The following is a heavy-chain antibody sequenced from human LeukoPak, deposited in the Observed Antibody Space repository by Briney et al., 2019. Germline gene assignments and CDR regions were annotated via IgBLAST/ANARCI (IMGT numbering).Heavy chain of an antibody. Sequence: GGSLRLSCAASRFTFSSYGMHWVRQAPGKGLEWVAFIRYDGSNKYYADAVKGRFTISRDNSKNTLYLQMNSLRAEDTAVYYCAKDPALSIAVAGNSDYWGQGTLVTVS. CDR3: AKDPALSIAVAGNSDY. CDR2: IRYDGSNK. J-gene: IGHJ4*02. V-gene: IGHV3-30*02. D-gene: IGHD6-19*01. CDR1: RFTFSSYG.